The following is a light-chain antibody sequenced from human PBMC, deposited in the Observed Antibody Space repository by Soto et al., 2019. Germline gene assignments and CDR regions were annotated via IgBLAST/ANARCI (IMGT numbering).Light chain of an antibody. Sequence: DIVMTQSPDSLAVSLGERATINGKSSQSVLYNSDNKNYLAWYQQKPGQPPKLLIYWASTRDSGVPDRFSGRGSGADVTLTISSLQAEDVAVYYCQQYYTTLSFGGGTKVEIK. CDR1: QSVLYNSDNKNY. V-gene: IGKV4-1*01. J-gene: IGKJ4*01. CDR2: WAS. CDR3: QQYYTTLS.